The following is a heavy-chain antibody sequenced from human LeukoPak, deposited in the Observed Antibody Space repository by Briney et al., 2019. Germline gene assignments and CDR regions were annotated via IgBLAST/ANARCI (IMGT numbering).Heavy chain of an antibody. V-gene: IGHV3-15*01. CDR2: IKSKTDGGTT. CDR1: GFTFSYAW. CDR3: TTEGFFQYSSGWSTLDY. Sequence: GSLRLSCSASGFTFSYAWMNWVRQAPGKGLEWVGRIKSKTDGGTTDDAAPVRGRFTISRDDSKNTLCLQMNSLQTEDTAVYYCTTEGFFQYSSGWSTLDYWGQGTLVTVSS. J-gene: IGHJ4*02. D-gene: IGHD6-19*01.